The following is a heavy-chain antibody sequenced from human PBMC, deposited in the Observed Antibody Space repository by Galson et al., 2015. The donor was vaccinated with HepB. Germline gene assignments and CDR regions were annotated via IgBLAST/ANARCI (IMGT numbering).Heavy chain of an antibody. CDR1: GYTFTSYG. CDR3: ARDSVGEGYGDLYYFDY. Sequence: SVKVSCKASGYTFTSYGISWVRQAPGQGLEWMGWISAYNGNTNYAQKLQGRVTMTTDTSTSTAYMELRSLRSDDTAVYYCARDSVGEGYGDLYYFDYWGQGTLVTVSS. CDR2: ISAYNGNT. D-gene: IGHD4-17*01. J-gene: IGHJ4*02. V-gene: IGHV1-18*04.